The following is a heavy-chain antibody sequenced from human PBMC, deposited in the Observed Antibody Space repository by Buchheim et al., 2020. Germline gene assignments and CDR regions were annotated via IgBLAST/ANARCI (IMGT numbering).Heavy chain of an antibody. CDR3: ARDRTWIQLWLD. CDR2: ISYDGSNK. CDR1: GFTFSSYA. Sequence: QVQLVESGGGVVQPGRSLRLSCAASGFTFSSYAMHWVRQAPGKGLEWVAVISYDGSNKYYADSVKGRFTISRDNYENTLYLQMNSLRAEDTAVYYCARDRTWIQLWLDWGQGTL. D-gene: IGHD5-18*01. J-gene: IGHJ4*02. V-gene: IGHV3-30-3*01.